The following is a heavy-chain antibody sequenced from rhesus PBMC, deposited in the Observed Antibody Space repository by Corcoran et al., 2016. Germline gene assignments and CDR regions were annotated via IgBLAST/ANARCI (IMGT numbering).Heavy chain of an antibody. V-gene: IGHV1-111*02. CDR2: VYPEDGVA. CDR3: ATGYYYFDY. CDR1: GYTFTDYY. Sequence: EVQLVQSGAEVKKPGASVKISCKAYGYTFTDYYLHWVRQAPGKGLEWMVRVYPEDGVAVPATKFQDMVTITADTSTDTAYMELSSLSSEDTAVYYCATGYYYFDYWGQGVLVTVSS. J-gene: IGHJ4*01. D-gene: IGHD3-9*01.